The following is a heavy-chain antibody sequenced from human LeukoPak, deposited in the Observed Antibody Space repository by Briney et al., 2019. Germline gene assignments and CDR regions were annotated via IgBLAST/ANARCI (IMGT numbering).Heavy chain of an antibody. J-gene: IGHJ4*02. CDR3: ASSYCSSTSCPLDY. D-gene: IGHD2-2*01. CDR2: IYYSGRT. V-gene: IGHV4-59*01. CDR1: GGSISSYY. Sequence: SETLSLTCTVSGGSISSYYWSWIRQPPGKRLEWIGYIYYSGRTNYNPSLKSRVTISVDTSKNQFSLKLSSVTAADTAVYYCASSYCSSTSCPLDYWGQGTLVTVSS.